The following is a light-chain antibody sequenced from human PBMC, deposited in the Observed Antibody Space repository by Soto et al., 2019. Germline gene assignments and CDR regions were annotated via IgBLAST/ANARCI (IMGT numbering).Light chain of an antibody. CDR3: CSSAGSSTFV. CDR1: SSDVGGSNH. Sequence: QSALTQPRSVYGSPGPSVTISCTGTSSDVGGSNHVSWYQHHPGKAPKLMIYDVSKWPSGVPDRCSGAKSGNTASLTIYGLQAEDEAYYYCCSSAGSSTFVFGTGTKLTVL. J-gene: IGLJ1*01. CDR2: DVS. V-gene: IGLV2-11*01.